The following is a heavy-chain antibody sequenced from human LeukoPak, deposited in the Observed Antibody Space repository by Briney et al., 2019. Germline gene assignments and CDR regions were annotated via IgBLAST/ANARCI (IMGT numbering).Heavy chain of an antibody. CDR1: GFTFSSYS. Sequence: GGSLRLSCAASGFTFSSYSMNWVRQAPGKGLEWVSSISSSSSYIYYADSVKGRFTISRDNARNSLYLQMNSLRAEDTAVYYCARESGGGYCSGGSCYSGYYYYYMDVWGKGTTVTVSS. V-gene: IGHV3-21*01. CDR2: ISSSSSYI. J-gene: IGHJ6*03. CDR3: ARESGGGYCSGGSCYSGYYYYYMDV. D-gene: IGHD2-15*01.